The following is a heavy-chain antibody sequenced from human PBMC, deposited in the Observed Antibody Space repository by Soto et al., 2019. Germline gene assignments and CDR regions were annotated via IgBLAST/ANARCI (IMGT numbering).Heavy chain of an antibody. CDR1: GYTFTIQW. J-gene: IGHJ4*02. CDR2: IFPGDSDT. V-gene: IGHV5-51*01. Sequence: GSSLEISCKGSGYTFTIQWIGWVRQMPGKGLEWMGIIFPGDSDTRYSPSFQGQVTISADSSISTAYLQWSSLKASDTAMYYCAGLTDGYPGYWGQGTLVTVS. CDR3: AGLTDGYPGY. D-gene: IGHD5-12*01.